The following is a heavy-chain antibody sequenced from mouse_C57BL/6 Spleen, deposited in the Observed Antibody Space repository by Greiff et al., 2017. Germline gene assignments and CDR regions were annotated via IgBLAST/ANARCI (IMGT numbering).Heavy chain of an antibody. V-gene: IGHV1-61*01. CDR2: IYPSDSET. Sequence: QVQLQQPGAELVRPGSSVKLSCKASGYTFTSYWMDWVKQRPGQGLEWIGNIYPSDSETHYNQKFKDKATLTVDKSSRTAYMQLSSLTSEDSAVYYCARGFTTVVATYYFDYWGQGTTLTVSS. D-gene: IGHD1-1*01. CDR1: GYTFTSYW. CDR3: ARGFTTVVATYYFDY. J-gene: IGHJ2*01.